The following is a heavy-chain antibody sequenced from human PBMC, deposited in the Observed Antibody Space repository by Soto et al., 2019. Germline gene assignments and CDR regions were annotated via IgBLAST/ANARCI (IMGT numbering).Heavy chain of an antibody. J-gene: IGHJ6*02. D-gene: IGHD3-22*01. CDR2: ISYDGSNK. CDR3: ARDQGALITIIVVVTEPLEDYYSYGMDV. Sequence: GSLRLSCAASGFTFSSYGMHWVRQAPGKGLEWVAVISYDGSNKYYADSVKGRFTISRDNAKNSLYLQMNSLRDEDTAVYYCARDQGALITIIVVVTEPLEDYYSYGMDVWGQGTTVTVSS. V-gene: IGHV3-30*03. CDR1: GFTFSSYG.